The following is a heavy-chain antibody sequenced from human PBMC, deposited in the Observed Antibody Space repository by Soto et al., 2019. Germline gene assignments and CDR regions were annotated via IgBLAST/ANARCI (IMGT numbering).Heavy chain of an antibody. CDR1: VLSIISGGYY. V-gene: IGHV4-31*03. Sequence: TLSLTCTVSVLSIISGGYYWSWIRQHPGKGLEWIGYIYYSGSTYYNPSLKSRVTISVDTSKNQFSLKLSSVTAADTAVYYCARTYDYVWGSYDYWGQGTLVTVSS. CDR2: IYYSGST. CDR3: ARTYDYVWGSYDY. D-gene: IGHD3-16*01. J-gene: IGHJ4*02.